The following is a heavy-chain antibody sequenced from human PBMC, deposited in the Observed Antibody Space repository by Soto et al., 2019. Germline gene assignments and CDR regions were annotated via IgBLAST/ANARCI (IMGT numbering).Heavy chain of an antibody. CDR2: MNPNSGNT. D-gene: IGHD3-10*01. CDR1: RYTFTRYD. V-gene: IGHV1-8*01. J-gene: IGHJ4*02. Sequence: ASGKGSCEASRYTFTRYDINWVRQATGQGLEWMGWMNPNSGNTGYAQKFQGRVTMTRNTSISTAYMELSSLTSEDTAVYYCARDMGVWFGDQSLNQALDFCGQVPLVP. CDR3: ARDMGVWFGDQSLNQALDF.